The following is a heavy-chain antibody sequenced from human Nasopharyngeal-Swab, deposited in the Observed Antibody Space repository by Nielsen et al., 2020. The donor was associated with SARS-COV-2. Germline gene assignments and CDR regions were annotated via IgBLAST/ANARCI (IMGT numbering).Heavy chain of an antibody. J-gene: IGHJ6*03. V-gene: IGHV4-34*01. D-gene: IGHD2-2*01. CDR3: ARGLSGVVPAPILGLGPCYYFYYMDV. CDR2: INHSGST. Sequence: SQTLSLTCAVSGGSFSANYWGWIRQPPGKGLEWIGEINHSGSTNYNPSLKSRVTISVDTSKSQFSLKLTPVTAADTSVHYCARGLSGVVPAPILGLGPCYYFYYMDVWGKGTTVTVPS. CDR1: GGSFSANY.